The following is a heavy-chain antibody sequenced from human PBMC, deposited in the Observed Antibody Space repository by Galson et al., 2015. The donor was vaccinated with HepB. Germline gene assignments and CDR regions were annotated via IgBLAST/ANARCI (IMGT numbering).Heavy chain of an antibody. D-gene: IGHD4-17*01. J-gene: IGHJ6*02. CDR1: GFTFSSYW. Sequence: SLRLSCAASGFTFSSYWMHWVRQAPGKGLVWVSRINSDGSSTSYADSVKGRFTISRDNAKNTLYLQMNSLRAEDTAVYYCARDGPFTVTSYYYYYGMDVWGQGTTVTVSS. CDR2: INSDGSST. CDR3: ARDGPFTVTSYYYYYGMDV. V-gene: IGHV3-74*01.